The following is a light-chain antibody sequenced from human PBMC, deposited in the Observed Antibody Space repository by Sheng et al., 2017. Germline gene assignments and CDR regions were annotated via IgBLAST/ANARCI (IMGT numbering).Light chain of an antibody. J-gene: IGKJ2*01. Sequence: EIVLTQSPGTLSLSPGEGATLSCRASQRISSNYLAWYQQKPGQAPRLLIFDASSRATGIPDRFSGSGSGTDFTLAVSRLEPEDFAVYYCQQYGDSPYTFGQGTKLEIK. CDR3: QQYGDSPYT. CDR1: QRISSNY. CDR2: DAS. V-gene: IGKV3-20*01.